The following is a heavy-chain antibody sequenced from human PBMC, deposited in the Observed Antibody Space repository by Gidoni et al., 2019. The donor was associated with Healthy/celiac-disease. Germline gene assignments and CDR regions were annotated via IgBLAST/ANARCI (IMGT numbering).Heavy chain of an antibody. CDR2: LYSGGST. D-gene: IGHD1-26*01. J-gene: IGHJ6*02. V-gene: IGHV3-53*01. CDR1: GFTVSSNY. CDR3: ARDHIVGATTAGGYYYYGMDV. Sequence: EVQLVESGGGLIQPGGSLRLSSAASGFTVSSNYMSWVRQAPGKGLEWVSVLYSGGSTYYADSVKGRFTISRDNSTNTLYLQMNSLRAEDTAVYYCARDHIVGATTAGGYYYYGMDVWGQGTTVTVSS.